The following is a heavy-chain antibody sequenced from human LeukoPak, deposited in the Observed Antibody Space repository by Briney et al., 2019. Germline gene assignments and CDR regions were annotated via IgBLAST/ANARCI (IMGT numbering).Heavy chain of an antibody. CDR3: ARHPYDFWSGYYPHFDY. CDR1: AYSISSGYY. Sequence: SETLSLTCAVSAYSISSGYYWGWIRQPPGKGLEWIGSIYHSGSTYYNPSLKIPVTISVDTSKNQFSLKLISVTAADTAVYYCARHPYDFWSGYYPHFDYWGQGTLVTVSS. V-gene: IGHV4-38-2*01. J-gene: IGHJ4*02. D-gene: IGHD3-3*01. CDR2: IYHSGST.